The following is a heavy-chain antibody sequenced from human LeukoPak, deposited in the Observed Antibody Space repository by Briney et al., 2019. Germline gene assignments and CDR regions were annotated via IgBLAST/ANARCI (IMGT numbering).Heavy chain of an antibody. CDR3: ARVLKLAYCGGDCGLAFDY. V-gene: IGHV3-30*03. Sequence: PGRSLRLSCAASGFTFSSYGMHWVRQAPGKGLEWVAVISNDGSNKYYADSVKGRFTVSRDNSKNTLYLQMNSLRAEDTAVYYCARVLKLAYCGGDCGLAFDYWGQGTLVTVSS. D-gene: IGHD2-21*02. CDR2: ISNDGSNK. CDR1: GFTFSSYG. J-gene: IGHJ4*02.